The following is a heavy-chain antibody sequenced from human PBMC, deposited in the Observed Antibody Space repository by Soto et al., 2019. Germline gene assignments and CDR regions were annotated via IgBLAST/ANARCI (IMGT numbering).Heavy chain of an antibody. V-gene: IGHV1-2*02. CDR2: ISPKSGGT. Sequence: ASVKVSCKSSGYSFIDYYMHWVRQAPGQGFEWMGRISPKSGGTNYAQKFEGRVTMTWDTSLNTAYMELSSLISEDTAVYYCARPPGYISDWYYFDLWGQGTLVTVSS. CDR3: ARPPGYISDWYYFDL. J-gene: IGHJ4*02. D-gene: IGHD3-9*01. CDR1: GYSFIDYY.